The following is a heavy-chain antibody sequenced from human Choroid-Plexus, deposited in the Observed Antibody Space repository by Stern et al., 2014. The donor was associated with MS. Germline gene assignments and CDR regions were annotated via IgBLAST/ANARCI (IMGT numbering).Heavy chain of an antibody. V-gene: IGHV3-30*18. Sequence: VQLVQSGGGVVQPGRPLRLSCVASGFTFGSCAMHWVRQAPGKGLEWVAGVSYDGSNKYYADSVKGRFTISRDNSQNTLCMQMSSLRPEETAVYYCAKDRQYLTYFFDHWGQGSLVIVSS. CDR1: GFTFGSCA. CDR2: VSYDGSNK. D-gene: IGHD2/OR15-2a*01. CDR3: AKDRQYLTYFFDH. J-gene: IGHJ5*02.